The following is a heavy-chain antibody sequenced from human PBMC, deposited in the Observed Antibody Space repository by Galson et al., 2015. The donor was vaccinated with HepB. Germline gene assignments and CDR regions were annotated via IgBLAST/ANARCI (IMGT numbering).Heavy chain of an antibody. J-gene: IGHJ2*01. Sequence: SLRLSSAASGFNFDDYAMHWVRQAPGKGLEWVSGISWNSGKIGYADSVKGRFTISRDNAKNSLYLQMNSLRTEDTALYYCAKDKSAALGWYFDLWGRGTLVTVSS. CDR3: AKDKSAALGWYFDL. CDR2: ISWNSGKI. V-gene: IGHV3-9*01. CDR1: GFNFDDYA. D-gene: IGHD2-15*01.